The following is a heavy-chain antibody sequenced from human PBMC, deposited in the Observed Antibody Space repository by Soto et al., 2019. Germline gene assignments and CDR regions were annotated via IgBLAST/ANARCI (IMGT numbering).Heavy chain of an antibody. Sequence: QVQLVQSGAEVKKPGSSVKVSCKASGGTFSSYTISWVRQAPGQGLEWMGRIIPILGIAKYAQKFQGRVTITADKSTSTAYMELSSLRSEDTAVYYCARFTVTTSEGMDVWGQGTTVTVSS. CDR2: IIPILGIA. CDR1: GGTFSSYT. CDR3: ARFTVTTSEGMDV. D-gene: IGHD4-17*01. V-gene: IGHV1-69*02. J-gene: IGHJ6*02.